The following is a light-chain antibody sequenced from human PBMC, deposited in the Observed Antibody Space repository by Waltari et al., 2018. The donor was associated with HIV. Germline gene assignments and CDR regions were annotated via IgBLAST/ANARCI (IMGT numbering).Light chain of an antibody. CDR3: ATWDDSLNGVL. V-gene: IGLV1-47*01. CDR2: RDS. Sequence: QSVLTQPPSASEIPAQRVTISLAGGNANVGSNYVYCYQQVPGTAPNLRVYRDSERQSGVPARFTGSKSGTSASLAISGLRSEDEADYYCATWDDSLNGVLFGGGTKLTVL. J-gene: IGLJ2*01. CDR1: NANVGSNY.